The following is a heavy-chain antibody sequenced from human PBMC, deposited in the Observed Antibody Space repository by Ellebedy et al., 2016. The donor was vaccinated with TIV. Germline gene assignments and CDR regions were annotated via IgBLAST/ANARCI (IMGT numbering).Heavy chain of an antibody. J-gene: IGHJ3*02. V-gene: IGHV4-39*02. Sequence: SETLSLTXSVSGGSVIRSGHYCTWIRQPPGKGLEWIGSLYYSGSTWYNPSLKSRVTISVDTSKNHFSLRLRSVTAADTAVYYCATSAAIDAFDIWGQGTMVTVSS. CDR2: LYYSGST. CDR1: GGSVIRSGHY. CDR3: ATSAAIDAFDI. D-gene: IGHD6-25*01.